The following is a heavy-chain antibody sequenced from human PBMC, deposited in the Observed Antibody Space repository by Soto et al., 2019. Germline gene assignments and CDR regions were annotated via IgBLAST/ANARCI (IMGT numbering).Heavy chain of an antibody. CDR2: IKSETDGGTA. CDR1: GFNLSHPW. D-gene: IGHD3-9*01. V-gene: IGHV3-15*01. J-gene: IGHJ4*02. CDR3: TTGIYYDLLTGYHDVAY. Sequence: EVQLVQSGGGLVKPGGSLRLSCAASGFNLSHPWMTWVRQAAGKGLEWVGRIKSETDGGTADYAAPVKGRITISRDDSKNTVYLQMNSLKTEDTAVYYCTTGIYYDLLTGYHDVAYLRQGTLVTVSS.